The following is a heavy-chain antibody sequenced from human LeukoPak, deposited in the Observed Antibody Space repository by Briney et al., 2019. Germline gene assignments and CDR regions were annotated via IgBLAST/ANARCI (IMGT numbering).Heavy chain of an antibody. CDR1: GSTFSRYA. J-gene: IGHJ4*02. CDR3: AKDISQGYTFGSIEEDY. D-gene: IGHD5-18*01. CDR2: ISESDGST. Sequence: PGGSLRLSCVASGSTFSRYAMSWVRQAPGKGLEWLSAISESDGSTYYADSVKGRFTISRDNSKNTLYLQMNSLGADDTAVYFCAKDISQGYTFGSIEEDYWGQGTLVTVSS. V-gene: IGHV3-23*01.